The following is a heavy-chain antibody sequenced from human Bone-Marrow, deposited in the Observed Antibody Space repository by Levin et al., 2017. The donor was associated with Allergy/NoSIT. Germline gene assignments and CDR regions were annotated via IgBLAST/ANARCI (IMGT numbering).Heavy chain of an antibody. Sequence: SETLSLTCTVSGGSISSYYWSWIRQPPGKGLEWIGYIYYSGSTNYNPSLKSRVTISVDTSKNQFSLKLSSVTAADTAVYYCAREVRDCGGDCEAGHYYYYYYMDGWGKGTTVTVSS. CDR2: IYYSGST. CDR1: GGSISSYY. V-gene: IGHV4-59*01. J-gene: IGHJ6*03. CDR3: AREVRDCGGDCEAGHYYYYYYMDG. D-gene: IGHD2-21*01.